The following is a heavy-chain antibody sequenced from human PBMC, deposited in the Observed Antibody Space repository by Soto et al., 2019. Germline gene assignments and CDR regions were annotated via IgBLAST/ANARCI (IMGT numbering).Heavy chain of an antibody. D-gene: IGHD1-26*01. V-gene: IGHV4-30-2*01. CDR2: IFHSGST. CDR3: AREGGSVSPDWCFNV. J-gene: IGHJ2*01. CDR1: GGSISSGGYS. Sequence: QLQLQESGSGLVKPSQTLSLTCAVSGGSISSGGYSWSWLRQPPGKGLEWIGYIFHSGSTYYNPSLKRLFTISVVGSKNHFSLERSSVTAADTAVCCCAREGGSVSPDWCFNVWGRGILVTGSS.